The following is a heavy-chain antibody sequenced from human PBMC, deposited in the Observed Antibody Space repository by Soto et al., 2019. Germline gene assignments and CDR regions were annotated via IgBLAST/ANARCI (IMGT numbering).Heavy chain of an antibody. V-gene: IGHV3-64*01. CDR1: GFTFSSYA. CDR2: ITTNGVNT. CDR3: ARRIPFGYGMDV. D-gene: IGHD2-21*01. Sequence: EVQLVESGGGLVQPGGSLRLSYAASGFTFSSYAMHWVRQAPGKGLEYVSVITTNGVNTDYASSVKGRFTISRDNSKNTLYLQMGSLRAEDMAVYYCARRIPFGYGMDVWGQGTTVTVSS. J-gene: IGHJ6*02.